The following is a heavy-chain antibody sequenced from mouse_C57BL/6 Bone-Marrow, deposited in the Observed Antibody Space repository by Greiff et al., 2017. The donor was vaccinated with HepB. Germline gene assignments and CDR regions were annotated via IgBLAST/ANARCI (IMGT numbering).Heavy chain of an antibody. D-gene: IGHD2-1*01. CDR2: ISDGGSYT. CDR1: GFTFSSYA. CDR3: ARIWEPTPFAY. Sequence: EVKVVESGGGLVKPGGSLKLSCAASGFTFSSYAMSWVRQTPEKRLEWVATISDGGSYTYYPDNVKGRFTISRDNAKNNLYLQMSHLKSEDTAMYYCARIWEPTPFAYWGQGTLVTVSA. V-gene: IGHV5-4*03. J-gene: IGHJ3*01.